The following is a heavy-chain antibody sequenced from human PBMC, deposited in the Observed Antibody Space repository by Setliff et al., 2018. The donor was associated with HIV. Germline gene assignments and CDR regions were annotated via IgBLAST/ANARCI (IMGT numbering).Heavy chain of an antibody. V-gene: IGHV3-49*04. J-gene: IGHJ4*02. CDR2: IRSKSYSATT. D-gene: IGHD4-17*01. CDR1: GFTFGDYA. Sequence: GGSLRLSCTASGFTFGDYAMSWVRQAPGKGLEWVGSIRSKSYSATTEYAASVKGRFIISRDDSKGIAYLQMNSLRTEDTAVYYCARDPIDYGDSPFDYWGQGTLVTVSS. CDR3: ARDPIDYGDSPFDY.